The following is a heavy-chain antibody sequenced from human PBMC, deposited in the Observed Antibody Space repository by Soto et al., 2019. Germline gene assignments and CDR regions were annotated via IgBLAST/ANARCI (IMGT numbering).Heavy chain of an antibody. CDR2: IYYSGST. CDR1: GGSISSSSYY. J-gene: IGHJ4*02. Sequence: QLQLQESGPGLVKPSEALSLTCSVSGGSISSSSYYWGWIRQPPGKGLDWIGSIYYSGSTYYNPSLHSRVTISIDKSKNQFSLTLSSLTAADTAVYYCARLEGLATISYYFDFWGQGTLVTVSS. D-gene: IGHD3-9*01. CDR3: ARLEGLATISYYFDF. V-gene: IGHV4-39*01.